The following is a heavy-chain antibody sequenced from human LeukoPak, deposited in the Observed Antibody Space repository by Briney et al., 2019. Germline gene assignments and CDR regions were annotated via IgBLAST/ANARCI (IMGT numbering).Heavy chain of an antibody. V-gene: IGHV4-39*07. Sequence: SDTLSLTCIISDDSISSSTYYWGWIRQPPGKGLEWIGEIYHSGSTNYNPSLKSRVTISVDKSKNQFSLKLSSVTAADTAVYYCARGVSAAGPPFDPWGQGTLVTVSS. D-gene: IGHD6-13*01. J-gene: IGHJ5*02. CDR1: DDSISSSTYY. CDR3: ARGVSAAGPPFDP. CDR2: IYHSGST.